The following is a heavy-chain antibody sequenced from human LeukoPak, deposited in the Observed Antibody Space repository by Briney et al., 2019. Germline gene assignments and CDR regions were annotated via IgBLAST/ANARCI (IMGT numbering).Heavy chain of an antibody. Sequence: GGSLRLSCAASGFTFSSSWMHWVRQAPGKGLEYVSSITSDGGSTYYADSVKGRFIISRDNSKNTLYLQVNSLRPEDTALYYCVKDQSGSGSWWGQGTLVTVSS. D-gene: IGHD3-10*01. CDR3: VKDQSGSGSW. CDR2: ITSDGGST. CDR1: GFTFSSSW. J-gene: IGHJ4*02. V-gene: IGHV3-64D*06.